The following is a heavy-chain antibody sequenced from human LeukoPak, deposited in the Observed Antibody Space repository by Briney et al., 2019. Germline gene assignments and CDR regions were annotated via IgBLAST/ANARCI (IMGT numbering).Heavy chain of an antibody. D-gene: IGHD3-9*01. J-gene: IGHJ6*03. CDR2: IYYSGST. Sequence: SETLSLTCAVYGGSFGGYYWSWIRQPPGKGLEWIGYIYYSGSTNYNPSLKSRVTISVDTSKNQFSLKLSSVTAADTAVYYCARVLRYLTAYYMDVWGKGTTVTVSS. CDR1: GGSFGGYY. CDR3: ARVLRYLTAYYMDV. V-gene: IGHV4-59*12.